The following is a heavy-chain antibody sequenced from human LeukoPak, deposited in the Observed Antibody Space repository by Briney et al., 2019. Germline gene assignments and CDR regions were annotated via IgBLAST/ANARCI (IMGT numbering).Heavy chain of an antibody. CDR1: GGSISSSSYY. J-gene: IGHJ5*02. D-gene: IGHD6-13*01. CDR3: ARQAYSGNLGWFDP. V-gene: IGHV4-39*01. Sequence: SETLSLTCTVSGGSISSSSYYWGWIRQPPGKGLEWIGSIYYSGNTYYNPSLKSRVTISVDTSKNQFSLKLSSVTAADTAVYYCARQAYSGNLGWFDPWGQGTLVTVSS. CDR2: IYYSGNT.